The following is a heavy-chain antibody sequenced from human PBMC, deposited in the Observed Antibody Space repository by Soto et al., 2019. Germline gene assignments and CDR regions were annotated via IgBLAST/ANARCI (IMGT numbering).Heavy chain of an antibody. CDR2: ISSSSSYI. V-gene: IGHV3-21*01. J-gene: IGHJ4*02. CDR1: GFTFSSYS. D-gene: IGHD4-17*01. Sequence: EVQLVESGGGLVKPGGSLRLSCAASGFTFSSYSMNWVRQAPGKGLEWVSSISSSSSYIYYEDSVKGRFTISRDKAKNSLYLQMNSLRAEDTAVYYCATDMVYGDYGPTGYWGQGTLVTVSS. CDR3: ATDMVYGDYGPTGY.